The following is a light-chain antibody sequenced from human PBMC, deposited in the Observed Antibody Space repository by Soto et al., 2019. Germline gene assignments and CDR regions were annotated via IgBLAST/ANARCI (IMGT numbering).Light chain of an antibody. CDR3: LQGYNYPHT. CDR1: QDIRND. J-gene: IGKJ3*01. CDR2: AAS. V-gene: IGKV1-6*01. Sequence: AIQMTQSPSSLSASVGDRVTITCLASQDIRNDLDWYQQKPGKAPNLLIYAASTLQIGVPSRFSGSGSGTDFTLTISSLQPEDFATYYCLQGYNYPHTFGPGTKVDIK.